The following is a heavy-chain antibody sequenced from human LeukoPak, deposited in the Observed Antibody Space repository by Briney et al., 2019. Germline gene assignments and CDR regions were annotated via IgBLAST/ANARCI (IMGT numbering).Heavy chain of an antibody. CDR1: EFTFNNAW. J-gene: IGHJ4*02. CDR2: ISGGGVST. V-gene: IGHV3-23*01. D-gene: IGHD3-10*01. CDR3: ALYLRVRGDY. Sequence: GGSLRLSCAASEFTFNNAWMSWVRQAPGRRLEWVSAISGGGVSTYYTDSVKGRFTISRDNSKNTLYLQMNSLRAEDTAVYYCALYLRVRGDYWGQGTLVSVSS.